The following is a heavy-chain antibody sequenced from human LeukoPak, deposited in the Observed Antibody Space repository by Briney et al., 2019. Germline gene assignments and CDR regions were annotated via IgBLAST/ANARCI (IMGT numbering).Heavy chain of an antibody. Sequence: GGSLRLSCAASGFAFSNYAMTWVRQAPGKGLEWVSGISGNGGSTYYADSVKGRFTISRDNSKNTLYLQMNSLRAEDTAVYYCARDSLYSSTWSPRAFDIWGQGTMVTVSS. V-gene: IGHV3-23*01. CDR1: GFAFSNYA. J-gene: IGHJ3*02. D-gene: IGHD6-13*01. CDR3: ARDSLYSSTWSPRAFDI. CDR2: ISGNGGST.